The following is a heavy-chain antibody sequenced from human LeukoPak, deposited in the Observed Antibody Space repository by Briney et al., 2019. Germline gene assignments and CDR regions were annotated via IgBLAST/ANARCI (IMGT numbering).Heavy chain of an antibody. CDR1: GFTFSSYG. J-gene: IGHJ6*03. V-gene: IGHV3-23*01. CDR2: ISGSGGST. Sequence: GGSLRLSCAASGFTFSSYGMSWVRQAPGKGLGWVSAISGSGGSTYYADSVKGRFTISRDNSKNTLYLQMNSLRAEDTAVYYCAKDIAAAGTYYMDVWGKGTTVTTSS. D-gene: IGHD6-13*01. CDR3: AKDIAAAGTYYMDV.